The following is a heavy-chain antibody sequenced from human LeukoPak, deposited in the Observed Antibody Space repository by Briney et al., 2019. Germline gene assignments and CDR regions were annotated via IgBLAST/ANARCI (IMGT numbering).Heavy chain of an antibody. D-gene: IGHD3-10*01. Sequence: ASVKVSCKVFGYTFTELSMHWVRQAPGKGLEWMGSFDPEDGETTHAQKVQGRVTMTEDTSTDTGYLELTNLRSEDTATYYCAMSRSWYYFDYWGQGTLVTVSS. V-gene: IGHV1-24*01. CDR3: AMSRSWYYFDY. CDR2: FDPEDGET. J-gene: IGHJ4*02. CDR1: GYTFTELS.